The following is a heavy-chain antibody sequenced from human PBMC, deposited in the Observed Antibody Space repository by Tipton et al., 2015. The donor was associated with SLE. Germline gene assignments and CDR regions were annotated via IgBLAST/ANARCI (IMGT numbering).Heavy chain of an antibody. CDR2: IHHDGVNA. CDR3: ARGGDIGYCSGDSCYYRDYFDS. V-gene: IGHV3-30*02. J-gene: IGHJ4*02. D-gene: IGHD2-15*01. CDR1: GFVFYSYG. Sequence: SLRLSCAASGFVFYSYGMHWVRQAPGKGLEWLSFIHHDGVNAYSAYSLKGRFTFSRDNAKNALYLQMNSLRAADTAVYYCARGGDIGYCSGDSCYYRDYFDSWGQGTLVTVSS.